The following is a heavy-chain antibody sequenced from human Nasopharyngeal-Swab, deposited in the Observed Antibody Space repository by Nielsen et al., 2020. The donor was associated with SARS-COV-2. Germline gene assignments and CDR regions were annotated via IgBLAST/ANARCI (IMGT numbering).Heavy chain of an antibody. CDR2: INTGDGNT. CDR1: GYTFNKYA. V-gene: IGHV1-3*04. D-gene: IGHD3-10*01. Sequence: ASVKVSCKTSGYTFNKYAIHWVRQAPGQGLEWMGWINTGDGNTKYSQQLQGRVIITRDTFASTVYMDLTSLRPEDTAVYYCARDSGNDYSSFHWGQGTLVTVSS. CDR3: ARDSGNDYSSFH. J-gene: IGHJ4*02.